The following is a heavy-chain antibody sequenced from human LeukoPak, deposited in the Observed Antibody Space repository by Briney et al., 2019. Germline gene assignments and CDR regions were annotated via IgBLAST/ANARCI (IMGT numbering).Heavy chain of an antibody. CDR2: INDSGST. Sequence: SETLSLTCAVYGGSFSGHYWSWIRQPPGKGLEWIGEINDSGSTKYNPSLKSRVTISVDTSKNQFSLKLSSVTAADTAVYYCARGSNVAFYGSGSYLNFDYWGQGTLVTVSS. V-gene: IGHV4-34*01. J-gene: IGHJ4*02. CDR1: GGSFSGHY. CDR3: ARGSNVAFYGSGSYLNFDY. D-gene: IGHD3-10*01.